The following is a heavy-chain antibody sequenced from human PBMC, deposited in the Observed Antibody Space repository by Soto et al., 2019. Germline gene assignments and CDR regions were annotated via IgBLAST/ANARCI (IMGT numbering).Heavy chain of an antibody. Sequence: QVQLVQSGAEVKKPGASVKVSCKASGYTFTSYDINWVRQATGQGLEWMGWMNPNSGNTGYAQKFQVRVTMTRNTSISAAYMELSSLRSEDTAVYYCARGSGDIVLMGASVDVWGQGTTVTVSS. CDR3: ARGSGDIVLMGASVDV. D-gene: IGHD2-15*01. J-gene: IGHJ6*02. CDR1: GYTFTSYD. CDR2: MNPNSGNT. V-gene: IGHV1-8*01.